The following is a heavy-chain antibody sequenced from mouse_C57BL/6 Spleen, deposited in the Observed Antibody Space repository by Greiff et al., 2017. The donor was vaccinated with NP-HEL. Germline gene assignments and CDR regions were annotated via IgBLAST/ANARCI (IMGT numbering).Heavy chain of an antibody. V-gene: IGHV5-16*01. CDR2: INYDGSST. Sequence: EVQRVESEGGLVQPGSSMKLSCTASGFTFSDYYMAWVRQVPEKGLEWVANINYDGSSTYYLDSLKSRFIISRDNAKNILYLQMSSLKSEDTATYYCARDTPHYSLDYWGQGTTLTVSS. CDR1: GFTFSDYY. CDR3: ARDTPHYSLDY. J-gene: IGHJ2*01. D-gene: IGHD2-12*01.